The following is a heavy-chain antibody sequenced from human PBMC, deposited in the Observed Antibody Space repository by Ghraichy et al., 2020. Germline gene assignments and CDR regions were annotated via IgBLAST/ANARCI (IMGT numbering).Heavy chain of an antibody. CDR2: ISGSGGRT. CDR3: AKVIYTTSGPGGTRNYYGMDV. V-gene: IGHV3-23*01. D-gene: IGHD3-3*01. CDR1: GFIFSSHA. Sequence: GGSLRLSCSASGFIFSSHAMSWVRQAPGKGLEWVSGISGSGGRTYHADSVKGRFTISRDNAKNTLNLQMNSLRAEDTAVYYCAKVIYTTSGPGGTRNYYGMDVWGQGTSVTVSS. J-gene: IGHJ6*02.